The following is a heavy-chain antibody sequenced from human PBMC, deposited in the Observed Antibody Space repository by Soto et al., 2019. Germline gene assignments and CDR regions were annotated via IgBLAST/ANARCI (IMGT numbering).Heavy chain of an antibody. D-gene: IGHD2-2*01. Sequence: PGGSLRLSCAASGFTISNYVMHWVRQSQGKGLEWVAVISYDGTITYYADSVKGRFTISRDNSKNTLYLQMNSLRTEDTAVYYCAATRVGPCSSSICFSGIFDGMDVWGQGTTVTVSS. CDR1: GFTISNYV. V-gene: IGHV3-30-3*01. J-gene: IGHJ6*02. CDR3: AATRVGPCSSSICFSGIFDGMDV. CDR2: ISYDGTIT.